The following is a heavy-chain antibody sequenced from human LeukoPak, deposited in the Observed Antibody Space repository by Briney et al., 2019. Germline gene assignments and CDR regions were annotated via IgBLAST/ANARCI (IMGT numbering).Heavy chain of an antibody. CDR1: GFTFSSYG. V-gene: IGHV3-30*03. CDR3: ARSNDYSNLFDY. J-gene: IGHJ4*02. Sequence: PGGSLRLSCAASGFTFSSYGMHWVRQAPGKGLEWVAVISYDGSNKYYADSVKGRFTISRDNSKNTLYLQMNSLRAEDTAVYYCARSNDYSNLFDYWGQGTLVTVSS. D-gene: IGHD4-11*01. CDR2: ISYDGSNK.